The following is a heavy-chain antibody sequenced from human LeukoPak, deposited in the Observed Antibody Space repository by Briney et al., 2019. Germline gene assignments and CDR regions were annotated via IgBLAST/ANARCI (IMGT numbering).Heavy chain of an antibody. CDR3: AREVSGSYVGSDY. D-gene: IGHD1-26*01. Sequence: PGGSLRLSCAASGFTVSSNYMSWVRQAPGKGLEWVSVIYSGGSTYYADSVKGRFTISRDNSKNTLYLQMNSLRAEDTAVYYCAREVSGSYVGSDYWGQGTLVTVSS. V-gene: IGHV3-66*01. CDR2: IYSGGST. CDR1: GFTVSSNY. J-gene: IGHJ4*02.